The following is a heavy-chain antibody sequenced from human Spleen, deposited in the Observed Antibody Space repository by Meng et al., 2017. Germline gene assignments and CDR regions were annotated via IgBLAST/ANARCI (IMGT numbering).Heavy chain of an antibody. D-gene: IGHD6-19*01. CDR3: AKDQGPSSGWYYFDY. Sequence: EVQLAESGGGLVQPGGSLRVSCAASGFTVSSNDMNWVSQAPGKGLEWVSVMFSGGRTDYADSVKGRFTISRDDSKNTLYLQMNNLRAEDTAVYYCAKDQGPSSGWYYFDYWGQGTLVTVSS. CDR2: MFSGGRT. J-gene: IGHJ4*02. V-gene: IGHV3-66*01. CDR1: GFTVSSND.